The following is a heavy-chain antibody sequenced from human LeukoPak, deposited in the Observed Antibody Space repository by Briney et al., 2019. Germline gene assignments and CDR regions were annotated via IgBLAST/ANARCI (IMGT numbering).Heavy chain of an antibody. D-gene: IGHD1-26*01. CDR2: IYTSGST. Sequence: SETLSLTCTVSGGSISSYYWSWIRQPAGKGLEWIGRIYTSGSTNYSPSLKSRLTMSVDTPKNQFSLKLSSVTAADTAVYYCAKEWEGPTKVVHYWGQGTLVTVSS. J-gene: IGHJ4*02. CDR3: AKEWEGPTKVVHY. V-gene: IGHV4-4*07. CDR1: GGSISSYY.